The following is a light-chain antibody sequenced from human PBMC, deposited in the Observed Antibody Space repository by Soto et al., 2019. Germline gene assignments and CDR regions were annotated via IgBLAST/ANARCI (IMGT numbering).Light chain of an antibody. J-gene: IGKJ5*01. V-gene: IGKV3-11*01. CDR2: DAS. CDR3: QQRRSWPPTIT. CDR1: QSVSTY. Sequence: EIVFTQSPATLSFSPGERATLSFRASQSVSTYLAWYQQRPGQAPRLLIYDASYRATDIPPRFSGSGSGTDFTLTISSLEPEDFAVYYCQQRRSWPPTITFGQGTRLEIK.